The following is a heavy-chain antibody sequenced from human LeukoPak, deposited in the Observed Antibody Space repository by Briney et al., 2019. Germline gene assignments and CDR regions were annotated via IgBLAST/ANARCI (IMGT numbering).Heavy chain of an antibody. CDR1: GYTFTSYG. Sequence: GASVKVSCKASGYTFTSYGIGWVRQAPGQGLEWMGWISAYNGNTNYAQKLQGRVTMTTDTSTSTAYMELRSLRSDDTAIYYCARELGAARNIGAIDFWGQGTLVTVSS. J-gene: IGHJ4*02. V-gene: IGHV1-18*01. CDR2: ISAYNGNT. CDR3: ARELGAARNIGAIDF. D-gene: IGHD6-6*01.